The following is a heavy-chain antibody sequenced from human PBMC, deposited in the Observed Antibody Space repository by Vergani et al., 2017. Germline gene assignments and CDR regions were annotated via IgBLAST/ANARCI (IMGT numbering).Heavy chain of an antibody. Sequence: EVQLVESGGGLVQPGGSLRLSCAASGFTFSSYSMNWVRQAPGKGLEWVSYISSSSSTIYYADSVKGRFTISRDNAKNSLYLQMNSLRAEDTAVYYCARDGVEYAGILEVYYYMDVWGKGTTVTVSS. D-gene: IGHD3-3*01. V-gene: IGHV3-48*01. CDR1: GFTFSSYS. CDR2: ISSSSSTI. CDR3: ARDGVEYAGILEVYYYMDV. J-gene: IGHJ6*03.